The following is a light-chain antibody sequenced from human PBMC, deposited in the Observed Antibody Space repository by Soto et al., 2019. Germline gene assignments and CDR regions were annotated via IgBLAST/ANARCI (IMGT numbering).Light chain of an antibody. CDR3: QQYNNWPRT. CDR2: AVS. J-gene: IGKJ1*01. Sequence: EIVMTQSPATLSVSPGERATLSCRASQSVGSKLAWYQQKPGQAPRLLIYAVSTRATGVPARFSGSGSGTEFSLSISSLQSGDFALYYCQQYNNWPRTFGQGTKVEIK. CDR1: QSVGSK. V-gene: IGKV3-15*01.